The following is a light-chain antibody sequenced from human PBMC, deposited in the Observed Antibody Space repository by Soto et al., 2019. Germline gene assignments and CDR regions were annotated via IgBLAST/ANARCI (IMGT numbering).Light chain of an antibody. CDR2: DAS. CDR3: QLYGKLPPYT. CDR1: QDIDNY. J-gene: IGKJ2*01. V-gene: IGKV1-33*01. Sequence: DIQMTQSPSSLSDSVGDRVTITCQASQDIDNYLNWYQQKPGKAPKLLIYDASNLETGVPSRFSGRGSGTDFTFTISSLQPEDVATYYCQLYGKLPPYTFGQGTKLELK.